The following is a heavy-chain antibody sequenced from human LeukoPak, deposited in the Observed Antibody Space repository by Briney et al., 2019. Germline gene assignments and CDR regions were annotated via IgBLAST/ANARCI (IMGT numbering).Heavy chain of an antibody. V-gene: IGHV3-30*18. J-gene: IGHJ6*02. CDR1: GFTFSRYG. CDR2: IPSDGTNK. D-gene: IGHD6-19*01. Sequence: GRSLRLSCAASGFTFSRYGMYWVRQAPGKRLEWVADIPSDGTNKYYADSVKGRFTISRDNSKNTLYLQMNSLRAEDTAVYYCTKDPIAVAGNNYYRMDVWGQGTTVSVSS. CDR3: TKDPIAVAGNNYYRMDV.